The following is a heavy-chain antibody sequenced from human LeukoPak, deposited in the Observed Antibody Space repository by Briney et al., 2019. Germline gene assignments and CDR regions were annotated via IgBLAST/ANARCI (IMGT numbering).Heavy chain of an antibody. D-gene: IGHD6-19*01. CDR2: IQRDGSTT. V-gene: IGHV3-7*01. J-gene: IGHJ4*02. CDR3: ANQAAYSSGWSIDY. CDR1: GFTLSNYG. Sequence: GGSLRLSCAASGFTLSNYGMSWVHQTPGKGLEWVANIQRDGSTTYYVDSVEGRFIISRDNAKNSLYLQMNSLRAEDTAVYYCANQAAYSSGWSIDYWGQGTLVTVSS.